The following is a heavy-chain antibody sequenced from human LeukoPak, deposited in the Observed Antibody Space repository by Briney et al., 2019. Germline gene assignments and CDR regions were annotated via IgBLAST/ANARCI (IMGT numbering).Heavy chain of an antibody. CDR2: ISWNSGSI. CDR1: GCTFDDYA. CDR3: AKDLNWGYYDSSGYYRTWHAFDI. V-gene: IGHV3-9*01. J-gene: IGHJ3*02. D-gene: IGHD3-22*01. Sequence: GGSLRLSCAASGCTFDDYAMHWVREAPGKGLEWVSGISWNSGSIGYADSVKGRFTISRDNSKNTLYLQMNSLRAEDTAVYYCAKDLNWGYYDSSGYYRTWHAFDIWGQGTMVTVSS.